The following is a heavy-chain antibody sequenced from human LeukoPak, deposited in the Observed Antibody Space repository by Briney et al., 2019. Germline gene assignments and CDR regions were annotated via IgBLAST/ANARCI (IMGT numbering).Heavy chain of an antibody. V-gene: IGHV4-39*01. CDR1: GYSFSGSNYN. J-gene: IGHJ5*02. CDR3: VRHAEGIILT. Sequence: SETLSLTCEVSGYSFSGSNYNWGWMRQPPGKGLEWIANIWYSGSAYYNPSLQSRVTITVDTSKNQFSLIVKSVTAGDSAVYYCVRHAEGIILTWGQGTRVAVSS. CDR2: IWYSGSA. D-gene: IGHD2/OR15-2a*01.